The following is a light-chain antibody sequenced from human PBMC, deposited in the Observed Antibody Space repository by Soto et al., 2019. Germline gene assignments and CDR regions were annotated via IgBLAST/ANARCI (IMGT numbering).Light chain of an antibody. Sequence: QLVLTQPPSASGTPGQRVTISCSGSSSNIGSNYVYWYQQLPGTVPQLLIYRNNERPSGVPDRFSGSKSGTSASLAISGLRSEDEADYYCAAWDDSLSGVVFGGGPRLTVL. CDR1: SSNIGSNY. CDR2: RNN. CDR3: AAWDDSLSGVV. V-gene: IGLV1-47*01. J-gene: IGLJ2*01.